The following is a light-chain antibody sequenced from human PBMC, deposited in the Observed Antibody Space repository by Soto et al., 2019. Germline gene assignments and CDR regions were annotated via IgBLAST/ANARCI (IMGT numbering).Light chain of an antibody. Sequence: QSALTQPRSVSGSPGQSVTISCTGTSSDVGGYKYVSWYQQHPGKAPKLMIYDVSKRPSGVPDRFSGSKSGNTASLTISGLQAEDEADYYCCSYAGSLVVFGGGTKLTVL. CDR1: SSDVGGYKY. CDR2: DVS. J-gene: IGLJ2*01. V-gene: IGLV2-11*01. CDR3: CSYAGSLVV.